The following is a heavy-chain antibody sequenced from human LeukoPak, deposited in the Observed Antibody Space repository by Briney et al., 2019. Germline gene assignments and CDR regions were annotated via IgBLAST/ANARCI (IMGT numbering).Heavy chain of an antibody. V-gene: IGHV1-46*01. CDR3: GRDPGNSWFFDY. J-gene: IGHJ4*02. CDR1: GYSFTNYY. CDR2: INPRSGST. D-gene: IGHD6-13*01. Sequence: GASVKVSCKASGYSFTNYYMHWVRQAPGQGPEWMGIINPRSGSTSYAPKFQGRVTMTRDTSTSTAYMELSRLTSDDTAVYYCGRDPGNSWFFDYWGRGTLVTVSS.